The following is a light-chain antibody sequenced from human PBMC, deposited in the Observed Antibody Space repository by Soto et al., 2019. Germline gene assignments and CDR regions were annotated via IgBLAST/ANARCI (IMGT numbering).Light chain of an antibody. CDR3: QQRSNWPVT. J-gene: IGKJ1*01. Sequence: EIVLTQSPATLSLSPGEGATLSCRASQSVSSYLAWYQQKPGQAPRLLIYDASNRATGIPARFSGSGSGTDGTLIISSLEPEDFAVYYCQQRSNWPVTFGLGTKVEV. CDR1: QSVSSY. V-gene: IGKV3-11*01. CDR2: DAS.